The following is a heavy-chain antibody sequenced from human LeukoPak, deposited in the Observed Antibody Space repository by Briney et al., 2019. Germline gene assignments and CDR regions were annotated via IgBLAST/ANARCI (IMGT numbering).Heavy chain of an antibody. Sequence: ASVKVSCKASGYTFTSYDINWVRQAPGQGLEWMGWINPNSGGTNYAQKFQGRVTMTRDTSISTAYMELSRLRSDDTAVYYCARDIAYSSSWYASNDYWGQGTLVTVSS. CDR3: ARDIAYSSSWYASNDY. CDR2: INPNSGGT. D-gene: IGHD6-13*01. CDR1: GYTFTSYD. J-gene: IGHJ4*02. V-gene: IGHV1-2*02.